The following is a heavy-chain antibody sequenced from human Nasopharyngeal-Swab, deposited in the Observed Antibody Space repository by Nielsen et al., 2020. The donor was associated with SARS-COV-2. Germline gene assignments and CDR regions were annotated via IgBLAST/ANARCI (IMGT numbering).Heavy chain of an antibody. CDR3: ARTDYGDGIFDY. Sequence: SETLSLTCAVSGGSISSSNWWSWVRQPPGKGLEWIGEIYHSGSTNYNPSLKSRVTISVDKSKNQFSLKLGSVTAADTAVYYCARTDYGDGIFDYWGQGTLVTVSS. CDR1: GGSISSSNW. D-gene: IGHD4-17*01. V-gene: IGHV4-4*02. CDR2: IYHSGST. J-gene: IGHJ4*02.